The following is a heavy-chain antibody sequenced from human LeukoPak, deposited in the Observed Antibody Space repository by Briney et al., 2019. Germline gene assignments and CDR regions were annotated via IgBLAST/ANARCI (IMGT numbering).Heavy chain of an antibody. J-gene: IGHJ3*02. Sequence: GGSLRLSCAASGFTFSSYWMSWVRQAPGKGLEWVANIKQDGSEKYYEDSVKGRFTISRDNAKNSLYLQMNSLRAEDTAVYYCARVPGAYLSSAFDIWGQGTMVTVSS. CDR1: GFTFSSYW. CDR2: IKQDGSEK. D-gene: IGHD2/OR15-2a*01. V-gene: IGHV3-7*03. CDR3: ARVPGAYLSSAFDI.